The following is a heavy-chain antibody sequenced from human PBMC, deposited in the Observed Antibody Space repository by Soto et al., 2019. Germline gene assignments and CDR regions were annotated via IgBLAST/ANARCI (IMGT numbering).Heavy chain of an antibody. J-gene: IGHJ4*02. CDR2: IWYDGSNK. CDR1: GFTFSSYG. D-gene: IGHD5-18*01. CDR3: ARDPYSYGSSPYYFDY. Sequence: QVQLVESGGGVVQPGRSLRLSCAASGFTFSSYGMHWVRQAPGKGLEWVAVIWYDGSNKYYADSVKGRFTISRDNSKNKLYLQMNSLRAEDTAVYYCARDPYSYGSSPYYFDYWGQGTLVTVSS. V-gene: IGHV3-33*01.